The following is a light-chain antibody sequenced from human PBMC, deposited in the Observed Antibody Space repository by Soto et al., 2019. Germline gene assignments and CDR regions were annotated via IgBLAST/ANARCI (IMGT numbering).Light chain of an antibody. CDR2: DVS. J-gene: IGKJ1*01. CDR3: VQRSNWPRT. V-gene: IGKV4-1*01. CDR1: QRVLYSSNNRNY. Sequence: IVMTLSHVCLAVSLGERATRNWKSSQRVLYSSNNRNYLAWYQQKPGQAPRLLMYDVSNRATGIPARFSASGSGSDFTLTFSSLEPEDPAVYYSVQRSNWPRTFGQGTKVDIK.